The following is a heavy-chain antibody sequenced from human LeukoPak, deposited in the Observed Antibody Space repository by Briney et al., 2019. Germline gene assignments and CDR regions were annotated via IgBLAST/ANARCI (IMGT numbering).Heavy chain of an antibody. V-gene: IGHV3-7*01. CDR3: ARDGLGIDY. CDR1: GFTVSKAW. Sequence: GGSLRLSCAASGFTVSKAWMSWVRQAPGKGLEWVANIKQDGSEKYYVDSVKGRFTISRDNAKNSLYLQMNSLRAEDTAVYYCARDGLGIDYWGQGTLVTVSS. CDR2: IKQDGSEK. D-gene: IGHD3-10*01. J-gene: IGHJ4*02.